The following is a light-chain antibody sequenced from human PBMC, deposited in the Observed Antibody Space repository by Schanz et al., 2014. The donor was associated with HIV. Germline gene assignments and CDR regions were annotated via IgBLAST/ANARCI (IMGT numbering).Light chain of an antibody. J-gene: IGLJ1*01. CDR1: SSDVGGYNY. Sequence: QSVLTQPASVSGTPGQSITISCTGSSSDVGGYNYVSWYQQHPGKAPKLMIYEVSERPSGVPDRFSGSKSGNTASLTVSGLQDEDEADYYCSSLSTSGAPVFGTGTKLTVL. CDR3: SSLSTSGAPV. CDR2: EVS. V-gene: IGLV2-14*01.